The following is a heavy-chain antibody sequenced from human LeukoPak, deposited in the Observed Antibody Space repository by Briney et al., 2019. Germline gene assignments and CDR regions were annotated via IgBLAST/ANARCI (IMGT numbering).Heavy chain of an antibody. V-gene: IGHV4-34*01. CDR3: AREGGPYSSSWYGPHGMDV. CDR1: GGSFSGYY. CDR2: INHSGST. J-gene: IGHJ6*02. Sequence: SETLSLTCAVYGGSFSGYYWSWIRQPPGKGLEWIGEINHSGSTNYNPSLKSRVTISVDTSKNQFSLKLSSVTAADTAVYYCAREGGPYSSSWYGPHGMDVWGQGTTVTVSS. D-gene: IGHD6-13*01.